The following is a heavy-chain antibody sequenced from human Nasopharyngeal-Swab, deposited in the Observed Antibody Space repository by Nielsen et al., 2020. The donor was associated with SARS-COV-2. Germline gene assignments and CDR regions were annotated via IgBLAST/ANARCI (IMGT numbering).Heavy chain of an antibody. D-gene: IGHD6-13*01. J-gene: IGHJ6*02. CDR2: ISYDGSKK. V-gene: IGHV3-30-3*01. CDR3: ARDQGSSWYTYYYYYGRDV. Sequence: GESLKISCAASGFTFSSYAMHWVRQAPDKGLEWVAVISYDGSKKYYADSVKGRFTISRDNSKNTLYLQMNSLRAEDTAVYYCARDQGSSWYTYYYYYGRDVWGQGTTVTVSS. CDR1: GFTFSSYA.